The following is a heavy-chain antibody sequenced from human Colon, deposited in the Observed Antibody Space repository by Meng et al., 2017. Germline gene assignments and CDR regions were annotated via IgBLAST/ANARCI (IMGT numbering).Heavy chain of an antibody. CDR1: GFNFPSYW. J-gene: IGHJ4*02. V-gene: IGHV5-51*01. D-gene: IGHD5-24*01. CDR2: VYGGDSDA. Sequence: GESLKISYQGSGFNFPSYWIGWVRQMPGKGLEWMGVVYGGDSDARYSPSFEGQVTMSVDRSIDTAYLQWSSLKASDSAMYFCARAIPMASSYYFDYWGQGTVVTVSS. CDR3: ARAIPMASSYYFDY.